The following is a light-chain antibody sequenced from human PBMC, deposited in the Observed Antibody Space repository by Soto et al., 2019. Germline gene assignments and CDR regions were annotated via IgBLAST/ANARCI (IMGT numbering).Light chain of an antibody. J-gene: IGLJ1*01. CDR1: ASDVGGYNN. CDR3: CSYTSSTTYV. Sequence: QWVLTQPASVSGSPGQSITISCTGTASDVGGYNNVSWNHQHPGKVPKLMIRAVSNRPSGISSRFSGSKSGNTASLTISGLQSEDEADYFCCSYTSSTTYVFGTGTKVTVL. V-gene: IGLV2-14*01. CDR2: AVS.